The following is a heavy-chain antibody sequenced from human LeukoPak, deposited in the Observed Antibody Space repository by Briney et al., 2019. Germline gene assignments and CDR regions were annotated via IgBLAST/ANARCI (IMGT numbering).Heavy chain of an antibody. CDR3: AKDDAWGRYKD. V-gene: IGHV3-23*01. D-gene: IGHD3-16*01. Sequence: ETLSLTCTVSGGSIGTYYWSWIRQPPGKGLEWVSGISPSGGITYYTDSVKGRFTISRDNSKNTVSLQMNSLRGEDTAVYYCAKDDAWGRYKDWGQGTLVTVSS. J-gene: IGHJ1*01. CDR1: GGSIGTYY. CDR2: ISPSGGIT.